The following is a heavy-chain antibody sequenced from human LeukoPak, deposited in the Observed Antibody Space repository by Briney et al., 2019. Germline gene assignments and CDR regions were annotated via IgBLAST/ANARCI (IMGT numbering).Heavy chain of an antibody. D-gene: IGHD2-2*01. CDR2: INPNTGGT. CDR1: GYTFTGHY. J-gene: IGHJ4*02. V-gene: IGHV1-2*02. CDR3: ARVVGYCSSTSCYYFDY. Sequence: GASVKVSCKASGYTFTGHYIHWVRQAPGQGFEWMGWINPNTGGTDYAQKFQDRIAISTYTSISTAYMELSRLRSDDTAVYYCARVVGYCSSTSCYYFDYWGQGTLVTVSS.